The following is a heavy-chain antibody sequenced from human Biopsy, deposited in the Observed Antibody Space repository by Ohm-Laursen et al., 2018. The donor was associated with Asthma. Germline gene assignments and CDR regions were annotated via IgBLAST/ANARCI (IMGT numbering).Heavy chain of an antibody. Sequence: LGTLSLTCAVSGGSMTPTSHYWDWIRQAPGKGLEWIGYISYGGKTSYNPSLKNRVTISRDTSKNQFSLRLTSVTAADTAVYFCARRITIFGVVQKDHGMDAWGQGTTVIVSS. CDR3: ARRITIFGVVQKDHGMDA. D-gene: IGHD3-3*01. J-gene: IGHJ6*02. CDR1: GGSMTPTSHY. CDR2: ISYGGKT. V-gene: IGHV4-39*01.